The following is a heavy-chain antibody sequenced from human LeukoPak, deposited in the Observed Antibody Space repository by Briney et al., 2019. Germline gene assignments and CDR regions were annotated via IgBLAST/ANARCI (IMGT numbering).Heavy chain of an antibody. CDR2: IYSGGKT. CDR1: GLFVSSDY. V-gene: IGHV3-53*01. CDR3: ARVRGDSRGNAFDI. J-gene: IGHJ3*02. Sequence: GGSLRLSCAVSGLFVSSDYMTWVRQAPGKGLEWVSLIYSGGKTYYTDSVKGRFTISRDNSNKTLFLQMNGLRAEDTAVYYCARVRGDSRGNAFDIWGQGTMVTVS. D-gene: IGHD2-15*01.